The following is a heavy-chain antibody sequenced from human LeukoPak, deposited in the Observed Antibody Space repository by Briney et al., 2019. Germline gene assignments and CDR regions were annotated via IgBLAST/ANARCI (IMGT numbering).Heavy chain of an antibody. J-gene: IGHJ4*02. CDR1: GGSISSGDYY. V-gene: IGHV4-30-4*01. CDR3: ARCPPHTNYDYVWGSYRFGRGDYFDY. Sequence: ASETLSLTCTVSGGSISSGDYYWSWIRQPPGKGLEWIGYIYYSGSTYYNPSLKSRVTISVDTSKNQFSLKLSSVTAADTAVYYCARCPPHTNYDYVWGSYRFGRGDYFDYWGQGTLVTVSS. D-gene: IGHD3-16*02. CDR2: IYYSGST.